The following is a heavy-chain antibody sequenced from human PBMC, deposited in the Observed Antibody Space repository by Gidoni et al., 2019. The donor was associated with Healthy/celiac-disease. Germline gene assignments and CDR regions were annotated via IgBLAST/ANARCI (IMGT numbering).Heavy chain of an antibody. CDR3: ARGGLFDTFDY. D-gene: IGHD3-10*01. Sequence: QVELVESGGGVVLPGRSLRLPCEASGFTFSSYARTWVGQAPGKGLEWVEVISYDGSNKYYADSVKGRFTISRDNSKNTLYLQMNSRRAEDTAVYYCARGGLFDTFDYWGQGTLVTVSS. CDR1: GFTFSSYA. CDR2: ISYDGSNK. V-gene: IGHV3-30*04. J-gene: IGHJ4*02.